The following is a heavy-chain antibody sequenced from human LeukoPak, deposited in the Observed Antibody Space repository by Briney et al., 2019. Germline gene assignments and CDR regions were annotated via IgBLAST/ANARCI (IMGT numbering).Heavy chain of an antibody. J-gene: IGHJ4*02. CDR2: IYYTGST. V-gene: IGHV4-30-4*08. Sequence: SETLSLTCTVSGGDSISSGDYYWNWIRQPPVKGLEWIAYIYYTGSTSYSPSLKSRVTISIDTSKNQFSLKLSSVTAADTAVYYCVRGRPGVNYFRFDSWGQGTLVTVSS. D-gene: IGHD1-7*01. CDR3: VRGRPGVNYFRFDS. CDR1: GGDSISSGDYY.